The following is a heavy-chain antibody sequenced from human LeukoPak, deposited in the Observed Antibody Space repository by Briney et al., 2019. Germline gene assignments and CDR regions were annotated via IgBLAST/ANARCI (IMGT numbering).Heavy chain of an antibody. CDR2: IYNSGST. CDR3: ARHPEWEREAGST. D-gene: IGHD3-10*01. J-gene: IGHJ5*02. Sequence: PSETLSLTCTVSGGSISSYYWSWIRQPPGKGLEWIGYIYNSGSTNYNPSLKSRVAISVDTSKNQFSLKLSSVTAADTAVYYCARHPEWEREAGSTWGQGTLVTVSS. CDR1: GGSISSYY. V-gene: IGHV4-59*01.